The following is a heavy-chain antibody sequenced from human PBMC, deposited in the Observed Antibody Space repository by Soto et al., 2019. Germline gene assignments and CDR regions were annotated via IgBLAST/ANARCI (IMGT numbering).Heavy chain of an antibody. Sequence: PETLSLCCAGPGVSVRSTNWGGWFRQSPGKGLEWIGDIYHIGSTNYNPSLRGRVTISVDKSNNQFSLTLKYVTAADSTVYYCAGAAGRRFYYGLDVWGQGTTVT. CDR3: AGAAGRRFYYGLDV. D-gene: IGHD6-13*01. V-gene: IGHV4-4*03. CDR1: GVSVRSTNW. CDR2: IYHIGST. J-gene: IGHJ6*02.